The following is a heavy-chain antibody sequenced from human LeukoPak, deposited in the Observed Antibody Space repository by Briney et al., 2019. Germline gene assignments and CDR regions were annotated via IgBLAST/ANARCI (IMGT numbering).Heavy chain of an antibody. Sequence: GASVKVSCKASGYTFTNHAMHWVRQAPGQGLEWMGWIDTANGNTKYLQKFQGRVTITADESTSTAYMELSSLRSEDTAVYYCARDRQEYSGYYYGMDVWGQGTTVTVSS. D-gene: IGHD5-12*01. CDR2: IDTANGNT. CDR3: ARDRQEYSGYYYGMDV. J-gene: IGHJ6*02. CDR1: GYTFTNHA. V-gene: IGHV1-3*04.